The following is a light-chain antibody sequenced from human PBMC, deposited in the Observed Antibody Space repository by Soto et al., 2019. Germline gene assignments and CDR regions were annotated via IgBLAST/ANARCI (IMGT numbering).Light chain of an antibody. CDR2: DAA. Sequence: TQSPPTLSLSPGDRATLSCRASQSVXSKLAWYKERSGQAPRLTXDDAANRATGSPARLSGSGSATEFSLPISSLQSEYFAVYSSQQYGDGPGAFGGGTKVEIK. V-gene: IGKV3D-15*01. CDR3: QQYGDGPGA. J-gene: IGKJ4*01. CDR1: QSVXSK.